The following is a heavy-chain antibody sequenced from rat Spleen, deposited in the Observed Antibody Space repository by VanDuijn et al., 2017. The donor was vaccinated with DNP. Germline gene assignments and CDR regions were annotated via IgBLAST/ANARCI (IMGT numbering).Heavy chain of an antibody. J-gene: IGHJ3*01. CDR1: GFPFSNYY. V-gene: IGHV5-25*01. CDR2: ISTGGGNT. CDR3: TTSGIIKGWFAY. D-gene: IGHD1-4*01. Sequence: EVQLVESGGGLVQPGRSMKLSCAASGFPFSNYYMAWVRQAPTKGLEWVASISTGGGNTYYRDSVKGRFTIFRDNGKSTLNLQMDSLRSEDTATYYCTTSGIIKGWFAYWGQGTLVTVSS.